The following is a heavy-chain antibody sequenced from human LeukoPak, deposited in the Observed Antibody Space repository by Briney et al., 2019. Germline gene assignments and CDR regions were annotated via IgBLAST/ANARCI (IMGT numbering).Heavy chain of an antibody. CDR3: ANQVVTFDY. J-gene: IGHJ4*02. CDR2: ISGSGGST. V-gene: IGHV3-23*01. D-gene: IGHD4-23*01. CDR1: GGTFSSYA. Sequence: SCKASGGTFSSYAMSWVRQAPGKGLEWVSAISGSGGSTYYADSVKGRFTISRDNSKNTLYLQMNSLRAEDTAVYYCANQVVTFDYWGQGTLVTVSS.